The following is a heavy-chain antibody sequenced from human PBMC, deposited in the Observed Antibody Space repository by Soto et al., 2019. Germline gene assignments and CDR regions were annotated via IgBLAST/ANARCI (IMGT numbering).Heavy chain of an antibody. Sequence: QVQLHQWGAGLLKPSETLSLTCGVNDGSLSGYFWSWIRQSPGKGLEWIGEINPSGSTSIHPSLKSRVTLSIATSKNQFSLRLTSVTAADMALYYCARRGRYCSSRNSCYGYFDSWVQGTLVTVSA. J-gene: IGHJ4*02. D-gene: IGHD2-2*01. CDR3: ARRGRYCSSRNSCYGYFDS. V-gene: IGHV4-34*01. CDR2: INPSGST. CDR1: DGSLSGYF.